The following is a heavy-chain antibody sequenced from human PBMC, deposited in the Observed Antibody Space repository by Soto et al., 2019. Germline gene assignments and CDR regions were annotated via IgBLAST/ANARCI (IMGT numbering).Heavy chain of an antibody. J-gene: IGHJ5*02. D-gene: IGHD1-7*01. CDR1: GFTFSDYG. V-gene: IGHV3-33*01. CDR2: IWYDGSNK. CDR3: ARDRAAGTTSLFDP. Sequence: ESGGGVVQPGRSLRLSCAASGFTFSDYGMHWVRQAPGKGLEWVAVIWYDGSNKYYADSVKGRFTISRDNFKTTLYLQMNSRRAEDTAVYYCARDRAAGTTSLFDPWGQGTRVTVSS.